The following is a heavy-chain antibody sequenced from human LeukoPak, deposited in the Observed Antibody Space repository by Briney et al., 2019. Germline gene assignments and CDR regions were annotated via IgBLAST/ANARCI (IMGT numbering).Heavy chain of an antibody. CDR1: GYTFTSYG. Sequence: ASVKVSCKASGYTFTSYGISWVRQAPGQGLEWMGWISAYNGNTNYAQKLQGRVTMTTDTSTSTAYMELRSLRSDDTAVYYCARDEGSVYGDYVVLFNYWGQGTLVTVSS. V-gene: IGHV1-18*01. CDR3: ARDEGSVYGDYVVLFNY. CDR2: ISAYNGNT. D-gene: IGHD4-17*01. J-gene: IGHJ4*02.